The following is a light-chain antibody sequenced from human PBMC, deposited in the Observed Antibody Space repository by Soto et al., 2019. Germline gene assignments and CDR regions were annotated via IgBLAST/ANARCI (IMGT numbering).Light chain of an antibody. Sequence: EIVLTQSPGTLSLSPGEGATLSCRASQSVSSSYLAWYQQKPGQAPRLLIYIACTRAPGIPDRFSGSGSGTDFTLTISRLEPEDFAVYYCQQYGSSPWTFGQGTKVEIK. V-gene: IGKV3-20*01. J-gene: IGKJ1*01. CDR1: QSVSSSY. CDR2: IAC. CDR3: QQYGSSPWT.